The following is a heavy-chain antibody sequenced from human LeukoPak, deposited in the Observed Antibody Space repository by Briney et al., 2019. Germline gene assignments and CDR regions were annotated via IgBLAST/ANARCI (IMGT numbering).Heavy chain of an antibody. V-gene: IGHV1-46*01. D-gene: IGHD5-24*01. Sequence: ASVKVSFKASGYTFTNYYIHWVRQAPGQGLEWMGLINPGGGNTNCAQNFQGRVTMTRDTSASTVYMELSSLRSEDTAIYYCARIRDGYNDAYDIWGQGTVVTVPS. CDR2: INPGGGNT. CDR3: ARIRDGYNDAYDI. CDR1: GYTFTNYY. J-gene: IGHJ3*02.